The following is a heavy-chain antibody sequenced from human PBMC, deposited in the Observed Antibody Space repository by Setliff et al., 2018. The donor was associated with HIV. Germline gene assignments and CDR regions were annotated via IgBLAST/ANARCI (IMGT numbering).Heavy chain of an antibody. Sequence: ASVKVSCKASGYTFASYAMHWVRQAPGQRLEWMGWIHAGNGDTQYSQKFQGRVTITRDTSASTVYMELSSLRSEDTAMYYCARDHPGIAYWGQGTMVTVS. V-gene: IGHV1-3*01. CDR1: GYTFASYA. CDR3: ARDHPGIAY. CDR2: IHAGNGDT. J-gene: IGHJ4*02.